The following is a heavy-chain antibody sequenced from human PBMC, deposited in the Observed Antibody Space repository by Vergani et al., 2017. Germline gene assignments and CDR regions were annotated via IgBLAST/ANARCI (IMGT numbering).Heavy chain of an antibody. CDR1: GGSFSGYY. J-gene: IGHJ4*02. Sequence: QVQLQQWGAGLLKPSETLSLTCAVYGGSFSGYYWSWIRQPPGKGLEWIGEINHSGSTNYNPSLKSRVTISVDTSKNQFSLKLSSVTAADTAVYYCARGGVGSYLSFDYWGQGTLVTVSS. D-gene: IGHD1-26*01. V-gene: IGHV4-34*01. CDR3: ARGGVGSYLSFDY. CDR2: INHSGST.